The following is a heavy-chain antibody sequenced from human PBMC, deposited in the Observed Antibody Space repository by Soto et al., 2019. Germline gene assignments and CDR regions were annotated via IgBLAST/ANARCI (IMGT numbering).Heavy chain of an antibody. CDR2: ISSSSSTI. Sequence: PGGSLRLSCAASGFTFSSYSMNWVRQAPGKGLEWVSYISSSSSTIYYADSVKGRFTISRDNSKSTLHLQMNSLRVEDTAVYYCAKDRTFGPPLVRFDSWGQGTLVTVSS. CDR1: GFTFSSYS. CDR3: AKDRTFGPPLVRFDS. D-gene: IGHD6-6*01. J-gene: IGHJ4*02. V-gene: IGHV3-48*01.